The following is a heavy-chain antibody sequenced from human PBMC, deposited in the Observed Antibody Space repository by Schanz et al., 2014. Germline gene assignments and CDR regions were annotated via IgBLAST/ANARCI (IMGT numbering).Heavy chain of an antibody. Sequence: EVHLLESGGGLVEPGGSLRLSCAASGFSFSSYAMGWVRQARGKGLEWVSAMNESHSTIYYADSVRGRFTISRDNAENTLFLQMNSLRAEDTAVYYCARKMKLGVYGGKGHDSLDIWGQGTMVTVSS. J-gene: IGHJ3*02. CDR2: MNESHSTI. D-gene: IGHD4-17*01. V-gene: IGHV3-23*01. CDR1: GFSFSSYA. CDR3: ARKMKLGVYGGKGHDSLDI.